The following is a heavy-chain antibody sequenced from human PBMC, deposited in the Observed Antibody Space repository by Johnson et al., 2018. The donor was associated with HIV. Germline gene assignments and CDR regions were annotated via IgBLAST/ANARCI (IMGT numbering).Heavy chain of an antibody. CDR3: AKGRAIVVVITAFDI. Sequence: VQLLESGGGVVQPGRSLRLSCAASGFTFSSYAMHWVRQAPGKGLEWVAVISYDGSNKYYADSVKGRFTISRDNSKNTLYLQMNSLRAEDTAVYYCAKGRAIVVVITAFDIWGQGTMVTVSS. CDR1: GFTFSSYA. D-gene: IGHD3-22*01. V-gene: IGHV3-30*04. CDR2: ISYDGSNK. J-gene: IGHJ3*02.